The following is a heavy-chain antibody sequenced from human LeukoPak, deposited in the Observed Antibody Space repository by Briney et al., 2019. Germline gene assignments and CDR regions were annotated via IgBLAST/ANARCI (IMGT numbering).Heavy chain of an antibody. CDR2: ISGSGGST. D-gene: IGHD5-18*01. CDR3: AKDRQLWPTYNWFDP. CDR1: GFAFSTYN. V-gene: IGHV3-23*01. J-gene: IGHJ5*02. Sequence: PGGSLRLSCAASGFAFSTYNMNWVRQAPGKGLEWVSAISGSGGSTYYADSVKGRFTISRDNSKNTLYLQMNSLRAEDTAVYYCAKDRQLWPTYNWFDPWGQGTLVTVSS.